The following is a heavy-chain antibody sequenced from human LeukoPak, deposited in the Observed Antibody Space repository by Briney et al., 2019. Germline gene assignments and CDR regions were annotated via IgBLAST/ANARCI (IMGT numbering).Heavy chain of an antibody. V-gene: IGHV4-59*01. Sequence: SETLSLTCTVSGGSISSYYWSWIRQPPGKGLEWIGYIYYSGSTNYNPSLKSRVTISVDTSKNQFSLKLSSVTAADTAVYYCARGATSHVDTAMAHWGQGTLVTVSS. CDR1: GGSISSYY. D-gene: IGHD5-18*01. CDR2: IYYSGST. CDR3: ARGATSHVDTAMAH. J-gene: IGHJ4*02.